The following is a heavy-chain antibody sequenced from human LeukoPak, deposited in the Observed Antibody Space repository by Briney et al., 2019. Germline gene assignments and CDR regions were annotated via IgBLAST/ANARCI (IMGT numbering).Heavy chain of an antibody. Sequence: GASVKVSCKASGYTFTSYGISWVRQAPGQGLEWMGWISTFNGNTIYTQKFQGRVTMTTDTSTTTAYMELRSLRSDDTAVYYCARDSQLSSGDTSYSPWGQGTLVTVSS. CDR2: ISTFNGNT. CDR1: GYTFTSYG. CDR3: ARDSQLSSGDTSYSP. V-gene: IGHV1-18*01. J-gene: IGHJ5*02. D-gene: IGHD2-15*01.